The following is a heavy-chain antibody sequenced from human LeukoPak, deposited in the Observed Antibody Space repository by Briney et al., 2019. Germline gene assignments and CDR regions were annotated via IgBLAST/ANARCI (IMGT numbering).Heavy chain of an antibody. CDR1: KFTFSTYW. CDR2: IISDGSTT. CDR3: AREDVDIAVAASGAFDI. J-gene: IGHJ3*02. D-gene: IGHD6-19*01. Sequence: GGSLRLSCAASKFTFSTYWMHWVREAPGKGLVWVSRIISDGSTTSYADSVKGRFTISRDNAKNTLYLQMNSLRAEDTAVYYCAREDVDIAVAASGAFDIWGQGTMVTVSS. V-gene: IGHV3-74*01.